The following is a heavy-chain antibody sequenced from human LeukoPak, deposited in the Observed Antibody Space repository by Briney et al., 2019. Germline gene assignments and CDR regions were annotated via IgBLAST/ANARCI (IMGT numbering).Heavy chain of an antibody. V-gene: IGHV4-34*01. CDR2: INHSGST. J-gene: IGHJ4*02. CDR1: GGSFSGYY. CDR3: TSYYYDSSGYYPPYFDY. D-gene: IGHD3-22*01. Sequence: PSETLSLTCAVYGGSFSGYYWSWIRQPPGKGLEWIGEINHSGSTNYNPSLKSRVTISVDTSKNQFSLKLSSVTAADTAVYYCTSYYYDSSGYYPPYFDYWAREPWSPSPQ.